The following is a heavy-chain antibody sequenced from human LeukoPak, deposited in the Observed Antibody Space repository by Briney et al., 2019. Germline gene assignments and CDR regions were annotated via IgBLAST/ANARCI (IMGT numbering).Heavy chain of an antibody. Sequence: ASVKFSCKASGYTFTSYAMHWVRQAPGQRLEWMGWTNAGNGNTKYSQKFQGRVTMTRDTSTSTVYMELSSLRSEDTAVYYCARDTGLGGIDYWGQGTLVTVSS. D-gene: IGHD1-26*01. CDR3: ARDTGLGGIDY. CDR2: TNAGNGNT. V-gene: IGHV1-3*01. CDR1: GYTFTSYA. J-gene: IGHJ4*02.